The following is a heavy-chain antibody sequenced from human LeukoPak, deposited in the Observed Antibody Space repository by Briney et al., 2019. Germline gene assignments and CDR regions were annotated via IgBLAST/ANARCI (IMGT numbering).Heavy chain of an antibody. CDR3: ATLAGYYYDSSGYFDY. D-gene: IGHD3-22*01. V-gene: IGHV1-2*06. CDR1: GYTFTGYY. J-gene: IGHJ4*02. CDR2: INPNSGGT. Sequence: GESLKISCKGSGYTFTGYYMHWVRQAPGQGLEWMGRINPNSGGTNYAQKFQGRVTMTRDTSISTAYMELSRLRSDDTAVYYCATLAGYYYDSSGYFDYWGQGTLVTVSS.